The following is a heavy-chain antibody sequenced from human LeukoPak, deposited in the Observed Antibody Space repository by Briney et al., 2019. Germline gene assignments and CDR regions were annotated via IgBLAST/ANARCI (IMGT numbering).Heavy chain of an antibody. CDR1: GFTFNIYG. CDR2: ISYDGGDK. D-gene: IGHD1-1*01. Sequence: PGGSLRLSCAASGFTFNIYGMHWVRQAPGKGLEWVAVISYDGGDKNYADSVKGRFTISRDNSKNTVYLQMNSLRAEDTAVYYCARYRREGNHRETGKGAFDIWGQGTMVTVSS. CDR3: ARYRREGNHRETGKGAFDI. J-gene: IGHJ3*02. V-gene: IGHV3-30-3*01.